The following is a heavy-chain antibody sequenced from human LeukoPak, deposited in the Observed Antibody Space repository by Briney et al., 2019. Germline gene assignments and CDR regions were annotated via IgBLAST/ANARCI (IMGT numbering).Heavy chain of an antibody. CDR1: GGSISSYY. CDR3: ARRSYGDYEGYYFDY. J-gene: IGHJ4*02. V-gene: IGHV4-59*01. D-gene: IGHD4-17*01. Sequence: PSETLSLTCTVSGGSISSYYWSWIRQPPGKGLEWIGYIYYSGSTNYNPFLKSRVTISVDTSKNQFSLKLSSVTAADTAVYYCARRSYGDYEGYYFDYWGQGTLVTVSS. CDR2: IYYSGST.